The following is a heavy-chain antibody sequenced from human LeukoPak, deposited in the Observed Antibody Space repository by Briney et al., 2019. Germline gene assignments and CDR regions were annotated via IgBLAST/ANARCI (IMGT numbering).Heavy chain of an antibody. CDR1: GFSFSSYG. V-gene: IGHV3-7*03. CDR3: AKGNAYSDYYMDV. J-gene: IGHJ6*03. D-gene: IGHD1-1*01. CDR2: IKQDGTEK. Sequence: GGTLRLSCAASGFSFSSYGMSWVRQAPGKGLEWVANIKQDGTEKYYADSVKGRFTISRDNSKNSLYLQMNSLRTEDTALYYCAKGNAYSDYYMDVWGKGTTVTVSS.